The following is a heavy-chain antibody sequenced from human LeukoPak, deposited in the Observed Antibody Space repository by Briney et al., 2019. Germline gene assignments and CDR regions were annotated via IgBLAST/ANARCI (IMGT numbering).Heavy chain of an antibody. V-gene: IGHV3-23*01. CDR3: AKDGYYDSSGYSLLSLYYFDY. D-gene: IGHD3-22*01. CDR1: GFTFSSYA. CDR2: ISGSGGST. Sequence: GGSLRLSCAASGFTFSSYAMSGVRQAPGKGLEWVSAISGSGGSTYYADSVKGRFTISRDNSKNTLYLEMNSLRAEDTAVYYCAKDGYYDSSGYSLLSLYYFDYWGQGTLVTVSS. J-gene: IGHJ4*02.